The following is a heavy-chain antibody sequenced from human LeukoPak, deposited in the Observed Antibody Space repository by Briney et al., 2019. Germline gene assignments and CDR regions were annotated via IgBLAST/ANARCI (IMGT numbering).Heavy chain of an antibody. D-gene: IGHD1-1*01. Sequence: TGGSLRLSSTASGFTFGDYAMSWIRQAPGKGLEWVGFIRSKAYGETADYAASVKGRFTISRDDSKAIAYLQMNSLKTEDTAVYHCTRDRGAYNLYDYWGQGTLVTVSS. CDR3: TRDRGAYNLYDY. J-gene: IGHJ4*02. CDR1: GFTFGDYA. CDR2: IRSKAYGETA. V-gene: IGHV3-49*03.